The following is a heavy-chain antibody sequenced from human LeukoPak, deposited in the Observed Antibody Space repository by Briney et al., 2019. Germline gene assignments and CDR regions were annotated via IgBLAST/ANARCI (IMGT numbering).Heavy chain of an antibody. CDR1: GFTFSAYN. CDR3: ARVGSSSSYHFDY. D-gene: IGHD6-13*01. V-gene: IGHV3-48*02. J-gene: IGHJ4*02. CDR2: ISSSISTI. Sequence: GGSLRLSCGASGFTFSAYNMVWVRQTPGRELEWLSFISSSISTIYYADSVKGRFTISRDNARNSLYLQMNGLRDEDTAVYHCARVGSSSSYHFDYWGQGTLVTVSS.